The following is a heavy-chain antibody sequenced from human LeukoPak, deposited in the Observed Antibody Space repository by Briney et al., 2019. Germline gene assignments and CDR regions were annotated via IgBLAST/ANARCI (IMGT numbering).Heavy chain of an antibody. J-gene: IGHJ6*02. CDR3: ARTRLVGISDYYYYGMDV. CDR2: IIPIFGTA. CDR1: GGTFSSYA. D-gene: IGHD6-19*01. V-gene: IGHV1-69*05. Sequence: SVKVSCKASGGTFSSYAISWVRQAPGQGLEWMGGIIPIFGTANYAQKFQGRVTITTDESTSTAYMELSSLRSEDTAVYYCARTRLVGISDYYYYGMDVWGQGTTVTVSS.